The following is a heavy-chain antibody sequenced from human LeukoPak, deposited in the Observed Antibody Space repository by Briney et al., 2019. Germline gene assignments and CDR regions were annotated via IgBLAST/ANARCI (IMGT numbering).Heavy chain of an antibody. D-gene: IGHD1-26*01. CDR2: ISYDGNNN. J-gene: IGHJ5*02. CDR3: ARDLERNSESGLDP. Sequence: PGESLRLSCGASGFIFDTHDMHWVRQAPGKGLEWVAPISYDGNNNFYIDSVKGRFTISRDNSKNALYLQMNSLRAEDTAVYYCARDLERNSESGLDPWGQGTLVTVSS. CDR1: GFIFDTHD. V-gene: IGHV3-30*19.